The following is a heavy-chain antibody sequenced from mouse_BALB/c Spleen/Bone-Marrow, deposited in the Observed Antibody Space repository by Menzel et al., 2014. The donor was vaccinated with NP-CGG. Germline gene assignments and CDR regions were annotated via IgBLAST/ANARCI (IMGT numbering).Heavy chain of an antibody. Sequence: LQESGAELMKPGASVKISCKATGYTFSSYWIEWVKQRPGHGLEWIGEILPGSGSTNYNEKFKGKATFTADTSSSTAYMQLSSLTSEDSAVYYCAREDGLWYFDVWGAGTTVTVSS. CDR3: AREDGLWYFDV. J-gene: IGHJ1*01. V-gene: IGHV1-9*01. CDR2: ILPGSGST. D-gene: IGHD1-1*01. CDR1: GYTFSSYW.